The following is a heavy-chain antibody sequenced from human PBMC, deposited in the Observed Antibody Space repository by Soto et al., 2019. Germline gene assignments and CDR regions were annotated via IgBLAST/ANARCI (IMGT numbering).Heavy chain of an antibody. V-gene: IGHV1-3*01. D-gene: IGHD5-18*01. Sequence: ASVKVSCKASGYTFTSYAMHWVRQAPGQRLEWMGWINAGNGNTKYSQKFQGRVTITRDTSASTAYMELSSLRSEDTAVYYCARPIDTAMVIPFDYWGQGTLVTAPQ. CDR2: INAGNGNT. CDR1: GYTFTSYA. CDR3: ARPIDTAMVIPFDY. J-gene: IGHJ4*02.